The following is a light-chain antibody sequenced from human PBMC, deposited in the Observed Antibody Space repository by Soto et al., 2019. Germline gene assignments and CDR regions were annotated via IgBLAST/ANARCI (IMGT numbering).Light chain of an antibody. J-gene: IGKJ5*01. CDR3: QQYSSSPRVT. CDR1: RNLGSS. V-gene: IGKV3-15*01. Sequence: EVVMTQSPATLSASPGERGTLSCRASRNLGSSLAWYQQRPGQAPRLLLYGGSTRATGIPARFSGSGSGTEFTVTISRLEPEDFAVYYCQQYSSSPRVTFGQGTRLEIK. CDR2: GGS.